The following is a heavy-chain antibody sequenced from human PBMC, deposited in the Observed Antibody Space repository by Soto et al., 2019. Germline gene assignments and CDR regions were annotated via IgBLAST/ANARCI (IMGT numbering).Heavy chain of an antibody. CDR2: ISSSSSTI. CDR3: ARVPRNDFWSGYDYYYYGMDV. Sequence: HPGGSLRLSCAASGLTFSSYSMNWVRQAPGKGLEWVSYISSSSSTIYYADSVKGRFTISRDNAKNSLYLQMNSLRDEDTAVYYCARVPRNDFWSGYDYYYYGMDVWGQGTTVTVSS. J-gene: IGHJ6*02. CDR1: GLTFSSYS. D-gene: IGHD3-3*01. V-gene: IGHV3-48*02.